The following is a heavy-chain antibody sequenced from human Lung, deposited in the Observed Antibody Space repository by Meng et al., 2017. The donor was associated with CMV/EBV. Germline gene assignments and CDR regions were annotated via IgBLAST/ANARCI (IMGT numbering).Heavy chain of an antibody. CDR1: GGTFSSYA. Sequence: SXXVSXKASGGTFSSYAISWVRPAPGQGLEWMGGIIPILGIANYAQKFQGRVTITADKSTSTAYMELSSLRSEDTAVYYCARDYCSSTSCNRRITGTTPSSDYYYGMDVWXQGTXVTVSS. D-gene: IGHD2-2*01. CDR3: ARDYCSSTSCNRRITGTTPSSDYYYGMDV. V-gene: IGHV1-69*10. CDR2: IIPILGIA. J-gene: IGHJ6*02.